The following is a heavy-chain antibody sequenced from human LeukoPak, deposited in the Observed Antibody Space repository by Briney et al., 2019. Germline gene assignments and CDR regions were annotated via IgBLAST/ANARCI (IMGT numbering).Heavy chain of an antibody. V-gene: IGHV4-59*05. D-gene: IGHD2-2*01. CDR2: IYYSGST. CDR1: GGSFSGYY. J-gene: IGHJ4*02. CDR3: RIIYCKATNCYAKGDY. Sequence: PSETLSLTCAVYGGSFSGYYWSWLRQPPGKGLEWIGSIYYSGSTYYNPSLKSRLTISVDTSNNQFSLNLSSVTAADTAVYYCRIIYCKATNCYAKGDYWSQGTLVTISS.